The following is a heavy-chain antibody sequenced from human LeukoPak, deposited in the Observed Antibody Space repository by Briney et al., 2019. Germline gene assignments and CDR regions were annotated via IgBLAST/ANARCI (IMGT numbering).Heavy chain of an antibody. CDR3: AGRGVVAATYYYYYMDV. Sequence: ASVTVSCKASGGTFSSYAISWVRQAPGQGLEWMGGIIPIFGTANYAQKFQGRVTITTDESTSTAYMELSSLRSADTAVYYCAGRGVVAATYYYYYMDVWGKGTTVTVSS. J-gene: IGHJ6*03. V-gene: IGHV1-69*05. CDR2: IIPIFGTA. D-gene: IGHD2-2*01. CDR1: GGTFSSYA.